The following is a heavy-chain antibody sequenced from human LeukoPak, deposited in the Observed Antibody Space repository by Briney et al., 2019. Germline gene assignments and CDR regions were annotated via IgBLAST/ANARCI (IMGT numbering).Heavy chain of an antibody. Sequence: GGSLRLSCAASGFTFSSYAMSWVRQAPGKGLEWVSAISGSGGSAYYADSVKGRFTISRDNSKNTLYLQMNSLRAEDTAVYYCAKDLSSIVVVPAAMVDWGQGTLVTVSS. J-gene: IGHJ4*02. CDR3: AKDLSSIVVVPAAMVD. V-gene: IGHV3-23*01. CDR1: GFTFSSYA. D-gene: IGHD2-2*01. CDR2: ISGSGGSA.